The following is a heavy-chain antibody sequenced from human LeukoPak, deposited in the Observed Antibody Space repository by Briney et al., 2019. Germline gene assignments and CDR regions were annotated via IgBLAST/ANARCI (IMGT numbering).Heavy chain of an antibody. J-gene: IGHJ4*02. V-gene: IGHV3-7*01. Sequence: GGSLRLSCAASGFTFSNYWMSWVRQAPGKGLEWVANIKHDGSDKYYLDSVKGRFTISRDNAKNSLYLQMNSLRAEDTAVYYCARGGTTFEHWGQGTLVTVSS. CDR1: GFTFSNYW. D-gene: IGHD1-1*01. CDR3: ARGGTTFEH. CDR2: IKHDGSDK.